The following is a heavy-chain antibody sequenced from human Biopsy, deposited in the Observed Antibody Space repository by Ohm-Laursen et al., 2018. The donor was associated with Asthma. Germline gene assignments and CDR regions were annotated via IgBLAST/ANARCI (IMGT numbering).Heavy chain of an antibody. Sequence: ASVKVSCKASGYTFTDYGIAWVRQAPGQGLEWMGWSSAYNGHTKYAQKFQDRVTMTTDKSANTAHMELSRLRSDDTAVYYCARDRGYCSGGTCPSWFDPWGQGTLVIVSS. CDR3: ARDRGYCSGGTCPSWFDP. CDR1: GYTFTDYG. D-gene: IGHD2-15*01. J-gene: IGHJ5*02. V-gene: IGHV1-18*04. CDR2: SSAYNGHT.